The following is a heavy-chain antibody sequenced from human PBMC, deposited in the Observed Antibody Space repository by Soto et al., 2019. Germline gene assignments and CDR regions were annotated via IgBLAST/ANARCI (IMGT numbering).Heavy chain of an antibody. CDR2: IYWDYER. CDR3: AHRFKNYYDSSGSWGNDALDV. D-gene: IGHD3-22*01. Sequence: SGPTLVNPTQTLTLTCTFSGFSLSTAGVGVGWIRQPPGKALEWLALIYWDYERRYSPSLKSRVTVTMDTSKNQVFLTMTNVDPADTATYYCAHRFKNYYDSSGSWGNDALDVWGPGTMVTV. CDR1: GFSLSTAGVG. V-gene: IGHV2-5*02. J-gene: IGHJ3*01.